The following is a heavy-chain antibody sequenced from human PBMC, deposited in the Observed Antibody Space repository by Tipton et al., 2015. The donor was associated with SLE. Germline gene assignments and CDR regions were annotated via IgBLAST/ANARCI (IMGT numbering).Heavy chain of an antibody. CDR3: ARVVKDLGFDL. D-gene: IGHD2-21*01. CDR1: GGSISSSSYY. V-gene: IGHV4-39*07. CDR2: IYYSGST. Sequence: TLSLTCTVSGGSISSSSYYWGWIRQPPGKGLEWIGSIYYSGSTYYNPSLKSRVTISVDTSKNQFSLKLSSVTAADTAVYYCARVVKDLGFDLWGRGTLVTVSS. J-gene: IGHJ2*01.